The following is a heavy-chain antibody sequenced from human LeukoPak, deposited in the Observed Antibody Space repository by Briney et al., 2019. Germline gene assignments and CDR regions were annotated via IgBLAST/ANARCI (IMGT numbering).Heavy chain of an antibody. D-gene: IGHD3-22*01. CDR3: ARDMESSGYYFLGAFDI. V-gene: IGHV3-23*01. Sequence: PGGSLRLSCAASGFTFSSYAMSWVRQAPGKGLEWVSAISGSGGSTYYADSVKGRFAISRDNSKNTLYLQMNSLRAEDTAVYYCARDMESSGYYFLGAFDIWGQGTVVTVSS. CDR1: GFTFSSYA. J-gene: IGHJ3*02. CDR2: ISGSGGST.